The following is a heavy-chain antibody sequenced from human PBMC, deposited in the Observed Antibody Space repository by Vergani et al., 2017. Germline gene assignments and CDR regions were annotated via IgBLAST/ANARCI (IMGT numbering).Heavy chain of an antibody. CDR1: GFTFNECW. V-gene: IGHV3-74*01. Sequence: EVELVESGGGLVQPGGSLRLSCAASGFTFNECWMHWARKVPGKGLVGVSGMNGDGETISYADSVKGRFTISRDNAKNTLFLQMNSLRAEDTAVYYCARARKFRFGVVWENWFDPWGQGTLVTVSS. J-gene: IGHJ5*02. CDR2: MNGDGETI. D-gene: IGHD3-3*01. CDR3: ARARKFRFGVVWENWFDP.